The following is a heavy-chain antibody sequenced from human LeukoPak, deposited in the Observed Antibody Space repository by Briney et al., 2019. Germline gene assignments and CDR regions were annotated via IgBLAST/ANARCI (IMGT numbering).Heavy chain of an antibody. J-gene: IGHJ6*02. Sequence: GASVKVSCKASGYTFTSYGISWVRQAPGQGLEWMGWISAYNGNTNYAQKLQGRVTMTTDTSTSTAYMELRSLRSDDTAVYYCARMGATFGHYYYGMDVWGQGTTVTVSS. V-gene: IGHV1-18*01. D-gene: IGHD1-26*01. CDR2: ISAYNGNT. CDR1: GYTFTSYG. CDR3: ARMGATFGHYYYGMDV.